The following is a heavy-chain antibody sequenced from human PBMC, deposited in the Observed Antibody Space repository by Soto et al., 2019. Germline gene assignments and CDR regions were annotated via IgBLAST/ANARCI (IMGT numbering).Heavy chain of an antibody. D-gene: IGHD3-10*01. V-gene: IGHV1-69*01. CDR2: ITPIFGTA. J-gene: IGHJ6*02. CDR1: GGTCSSYA. CDR3: ARPEPLTGGMDV. Sequence: QVQLVQSGAEVKKPGSSVTVSCKASGGTCSSYAIRWVRQAPGQGLEWMGGITPIFGTANYAQKFQGRVTITADDPTSAAYMELSSLRSEDAPVYYCARPEPLTGGMDVWGQGTTVTVSS.